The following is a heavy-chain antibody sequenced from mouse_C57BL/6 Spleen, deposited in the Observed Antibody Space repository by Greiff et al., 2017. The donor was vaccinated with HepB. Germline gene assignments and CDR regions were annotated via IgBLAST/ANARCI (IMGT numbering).Heavy chain of an antibody. V-gene: IGHV14-2*01. J-gene: IGHJ2*01. D-gene: IGHD1-1*01. CDR3: ARRVITTVVEGYYFDY. Sequence: EVQLVESGAELVKPGASVKLSCTASGFNIKDYYMHWVKQRTEQGLEWIGRIDPEDGETKYAPKFQGKATITADTSSNTAYLQLSSLTSEDTAVYYCARRVITTVVEGYYFDYWGQGTTLTVSS. CDR2: IDPEDGET. CDR1: GFNIKDYY.